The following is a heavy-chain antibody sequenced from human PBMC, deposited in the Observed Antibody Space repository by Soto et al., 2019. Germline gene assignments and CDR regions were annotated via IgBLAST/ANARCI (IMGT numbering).Heavy chain of an antibody. CDR3: AKKGKHNWNYGWFDP. Sequence: PGGSLRLSCAASGFTFSSNWMTWVRQAPGRGLEWVANINHDGTEKYYQDSVKGRFTISRDNGKNSVYLQMNSLRAADTAVYHCAKKGKHNWNYGWFDPWGQGTQVTVSS. CDR1: GFTFSSNW. J-gene: IGHJ5*02. V-gene: IGHV3-7*03. CDR2: INHDGTEK. D-gene: IGHD1-7*01.